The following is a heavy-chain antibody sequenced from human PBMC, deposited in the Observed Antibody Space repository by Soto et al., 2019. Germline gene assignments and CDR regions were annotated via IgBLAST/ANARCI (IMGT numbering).Heavy chain of an antibody. Sequence: GXSLRLSCAASGFTFSSYAISWVHQAPGKGLEWASAISGNSGGTYYADSVKGRFTISRDNSKNALYLQMNSLGAEDTAVYYCAKPRSTVTSIGYYFDYWGQGTLVTVSS. V-gene: IGHV3-23*01. D-gene: IGHD4-17*01. J-gene: IGHJ4*02. CDR2: ISGNSGGT. CDR1: GFTFSSYA. CDR3: AKPRSTVTSIGYYFDY.